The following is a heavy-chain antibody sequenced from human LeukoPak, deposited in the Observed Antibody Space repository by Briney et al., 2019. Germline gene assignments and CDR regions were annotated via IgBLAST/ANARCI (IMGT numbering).Heavy chain of an antibody. CDR3: ARAYCSGGSCYYFDY. J-gene: IGHJ4*02. Sequence: SETLSLTCTVSGGSLSSYYWSWIRQPPGKGLEWIGYIYYSGSTNYNPSLKSRVTISVDTSKNQFSLKLSSVTAADTAVYYCARAYCSGGSCYYFDYWGQGTLVTVSS. V-gene: IGHV4-59*01. CDR2: IYYSGST. CDR1: GGSLSSYY. D-gene: IGHD2-15*01.